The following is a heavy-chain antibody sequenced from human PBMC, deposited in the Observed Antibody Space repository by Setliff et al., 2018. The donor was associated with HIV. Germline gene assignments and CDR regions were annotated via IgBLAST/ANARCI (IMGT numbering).Heavy chain of an antibody. V-gene: IGHV4-39*01. CDR3: ARVQVGGYNFCLDY. J-gene: IGHJ4*02. D-gene: IGHD5-12*01. Sequence: SETLSLTCTVSGGSISTSNYYWGWVRQPPGKGLEWVGNVDYTGSTYYNPSLKSRVTISVDTSKNQFSLKLSSVTAADTAVYYCARVQVGGYNFCLDYWGQGTLVTVSS. CDR1: GGSISTSNYY. CDR2: VDYTGST.